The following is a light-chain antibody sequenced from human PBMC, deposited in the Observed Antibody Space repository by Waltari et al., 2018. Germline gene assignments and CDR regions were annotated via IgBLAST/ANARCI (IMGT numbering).Light chain of an antibody. CDR3: QQYDNLPSWA. CDR2: DAS. CDR1: QDISNY. V-gene: IGKV1-33*01. Sequence: DIQMTQSPSSRSASVGYRVPITCQASQDISNYLNWYQQKPGKAPQLLIYDASNLETGVPSRFSGSASGTDFTFTISSLQPEDIATYYCQQYDNLPSWAFGQGTKVEIK. J-gene: IGKJ1*01.